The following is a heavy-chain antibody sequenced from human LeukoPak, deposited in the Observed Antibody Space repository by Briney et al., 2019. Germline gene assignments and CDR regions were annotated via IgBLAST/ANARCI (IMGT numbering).Heavy chain of an antibody. J-gene: IGHJ4*02. CDR3: ARGGSRMTTFYIIDY. CDR1: GYTLTSYA. V-gene: IGHV1-3*04. D-gene: IGHD4-11*01. Sequence: ASVKVSRKASGYTLTSYAIHWVRQAPGQRPEWMGWINTGNGNTKYSQKFQGRVTITRDTSANTAYMELSSLRFEDTAVYYCARGGSRMTTFYIIDYWGQGTLVTVSS. CDR2: INTGNGNT.